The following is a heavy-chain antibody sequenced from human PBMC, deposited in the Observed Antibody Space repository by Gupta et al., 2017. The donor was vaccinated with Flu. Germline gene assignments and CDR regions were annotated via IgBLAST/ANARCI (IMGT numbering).Heavy chain of an antibody. CDR1: GGSIRSSSYY. CDR3: ARNYCSSTSCYKDGDWFDP. Sequence: QLQLQESGPGLVKPSATLSLTCPVSGGSIRSSSYYWGWIRQPPGKGLGGIGSIYYSGSTYYNPSLKSRVTISVDTSKNQFSLKLSSVTAADTAVYYCARNYCSSTSCYKDGDWFDPWGQGTLVTVSS. CDR2: IYYSGST. V-gene: IGHV4-39*01. J-gene: IGHJ5*02. D-gene: IGHD2-2*02.